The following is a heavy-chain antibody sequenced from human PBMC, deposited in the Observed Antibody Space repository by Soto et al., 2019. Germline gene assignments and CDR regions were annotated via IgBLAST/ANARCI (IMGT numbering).Heavy chain of an antibody. Sequence: GGSLRLSCAASGFSFGNYVMNWVRQAPGKGLEWVSGISDSGGSSSSADSVKGRFTVSRDNSKNTLYLQMDSLTGDDTAVYYCTKGGDSWSGYAQHWGQGALVTVSS. CDR2: ISDSGGSS. CDR1: GFSFGNYV. J-gene: IGHJ1*01. CDR3: TKGGDSWSGYAQH. V-gene: IGHV3-23*01. D-gene: IGHD3-3*01.